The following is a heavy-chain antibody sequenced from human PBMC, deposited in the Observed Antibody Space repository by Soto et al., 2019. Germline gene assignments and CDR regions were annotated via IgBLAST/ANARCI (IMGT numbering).Heavy chain of an antibody. Sequence: SVKVSCKASGGTFSSYAISWVRQAPGQGLEWMGGIIPIFGTANYAQKFQGRVTITADKSTSTAYMELSSLRSEDTAVYYCARGEGDGRYYYYCYGMDVWGQGTTVTVSS. CDR2: IIPIFGTA. D-gene: IGHD2-8*01. V-gene: IGHV1-69*06. CDR1: GGTFSSYA. J-gene: IGHJ6*02. CDR3: ARGEGDGRYYYYCYGMDV.